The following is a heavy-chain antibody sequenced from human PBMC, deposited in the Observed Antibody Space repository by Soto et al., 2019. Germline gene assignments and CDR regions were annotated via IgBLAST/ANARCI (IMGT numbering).Heavy chain of an antibody. V-gene: IGHV4-4*02. J-gene: IGHJ6*02. CDR2: ISHSGST. CDR3: ARGQRLPYYYALDV. CDR1: GGSISSRNW. Sequence: PSKTLSLTCAVAGGSISSRNWWSWVCQPPGKGLEWIVEISHSGSTNYNPSLKSRVTISVDKSKNQFSLNLSSVTAADTAVYYCARGQRLPYYYALDVWGQGTTVTVSS. D-gene: IGHD5-12*01.